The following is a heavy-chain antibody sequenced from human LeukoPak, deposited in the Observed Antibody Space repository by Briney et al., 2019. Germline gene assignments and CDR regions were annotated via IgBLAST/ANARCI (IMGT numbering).Heavy chain of an antibody. D-gene: IGHD3-22*01. CDR2: IYYSGST. CDR1: GGSISSFY. Sequence: SETLSLTCTVPGGSISSFYWTWIRQPPGKGLEWIGYIYYSGSTNYNPSLKSRVTISVDTSKNQFSLKLSSVTAADTAVYFCARSHYYDTGMDVWGQGTTVTVSS. CDR3: ARSHYYDTGMDV. V-gene: IGHV4-59*01. J-gene: IGHJ6*02.